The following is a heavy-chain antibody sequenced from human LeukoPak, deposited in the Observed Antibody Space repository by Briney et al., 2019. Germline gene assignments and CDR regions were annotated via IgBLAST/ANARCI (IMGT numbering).Heavy chain of an antibody. CDR2: IIPIFGTA. CDR3: ARDQYSGSYGY. D-gene: IGHD1-26*01. V-gene: IGHV1-69*13. Sequence: ASVKVSCKASGGTFSSYAISWVRQAPGQGLEWMGGIIPIFGTANYAQKFQGRVTITADESTSTAYMELSSLRSEDTAVYYCARDQYSGSYGYWGQGTLITVSS. CDR1: GGTFSSYA. J-gene: IGHJ4*02.